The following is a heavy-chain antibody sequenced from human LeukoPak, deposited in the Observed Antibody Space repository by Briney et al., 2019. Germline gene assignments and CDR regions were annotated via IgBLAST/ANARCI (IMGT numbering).Heavy chain of an antibody. Sequence: GGSLRLSCAASGFTFSSYWMSWVRQAPGKGLEWVSSITSRGTYIYYADSLKGRFTISRDNAKNSLYLQVSSLRGEDTAVYYCARLACTGGSCPIDYWGQGTLVTVSS. V-gene: IGHV3-21*01. CDR1: GFTFSSYW. D-gene: IGHD2-15*01. J-gene: IGHJ4*02. CDR2: ITSRGTYI. CDR3: ARLACTGGSCPIDY.